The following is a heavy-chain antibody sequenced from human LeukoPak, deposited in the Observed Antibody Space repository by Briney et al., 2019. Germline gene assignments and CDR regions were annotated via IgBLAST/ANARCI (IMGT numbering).Heavy chain of an antibody. D-gene: IGHD5-12*01. CDR3: AKEGYSGYDGSHFDY. CDR2: ISTSGSTI. J-gene: IGHJ4*02. CDR1: GFTFSSYD. Sequence: GGSLRLSCAASGFTFSSYDMNWLRQAPGKGLEWVSYISTSGSTIYYADSVKGRFTISRDNAKNSLYLQMNSLRAEDTAVYYCAKEGYSGYDGSHFDYWGQGTLVTVSS. V-gene: IGHV3-48*03.